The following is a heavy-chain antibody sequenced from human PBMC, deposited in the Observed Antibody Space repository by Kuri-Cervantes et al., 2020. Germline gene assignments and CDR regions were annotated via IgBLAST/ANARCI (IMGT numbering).Heavy chain of an antibody. CDR1: GFTFDDYG. J-gene: IGHJ4*02. CDR2: INWNGGST. Sequence: GESLKISCAASGFTFDDYGMSWVRQAPGKGLGWVSGINWNGGSTGYADSVKGRFTISRDNSKNTLYLQMNSLRAEDTAVYYCARVRATLDYWGQGTLVTVSS. CDR3: ARVRATLDY. D-gene: IGHD1-26*01. V-gene: IGHV3-20*04.